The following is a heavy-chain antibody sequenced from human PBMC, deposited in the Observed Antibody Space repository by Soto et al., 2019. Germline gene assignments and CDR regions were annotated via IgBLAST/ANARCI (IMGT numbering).Heavy chain of an antibody. V-gene: IGHV1-69*05. Sequence: QVQLVQSGAEVKKPGSSVKVSCKASGGTFSSYAISWVRQAPGQGLEWMGGIIPIFGTANYAQKFQGRVTXPXDXXPSTAYMELSSLRSEDTAVYYCARGGGYDSTWFDPWGQGTLVTVSS. CDR2: IIPIFGTA. D-gene: IGHD5-12*01. CDR1: GGTFSSYA. J-gene: IGHJ5*02. CDR3: ARGGGYDSTWFDP.